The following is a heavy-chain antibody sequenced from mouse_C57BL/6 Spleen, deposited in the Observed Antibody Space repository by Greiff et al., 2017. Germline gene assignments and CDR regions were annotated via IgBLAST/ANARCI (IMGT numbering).Heavy chain of an antibody. D-gene: IGHD4-1*01. J-gene: IGHJ3*01. CDR2: IDPENGDT. CDR1: GFNIKDDY. CDR3: TTPLGGFAY. V-gene: IGHV14-4*01. Sequence: EVKVVESGAELVRPGASVKLSCTASGFNIKDDYMPWVKQRPEQGLEWIGWIDPENGDTEYASKFQGKATITADTSSNTAYLQLSSLTSEDTAVYYCTTPLGGFAYWGQGTLVTVSA.